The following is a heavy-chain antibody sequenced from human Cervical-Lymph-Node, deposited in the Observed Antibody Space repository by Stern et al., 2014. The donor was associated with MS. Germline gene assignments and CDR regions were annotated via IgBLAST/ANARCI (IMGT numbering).Heavy chain of an antibody. V-gene: IGHV3-9*01. CDR1: GFTFDDYA. CDR3: VKDVDSIIAVSFDY. Sequence: EVQLVESGGGLAQPGKSLRLSCAASGFTFDDYAMQWVRQTAAKGLEWVAGISWNSGAAAYSASVKGRFTISRDNAKDSLYLQMNSLRPEDTALYYCVKDVDSIIAVSFDYWGQGTLVNVSP. CDR2: ISWNSGAA. D-gene: IGHD6-19*01. J-gene: IGHJ4*02.